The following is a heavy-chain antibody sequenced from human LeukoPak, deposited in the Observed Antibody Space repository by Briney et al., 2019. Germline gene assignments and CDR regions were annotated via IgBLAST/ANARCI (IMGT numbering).Heavy chain of an antibody. V-gene: IGHV3-48*04. CDR2: ISSSTTTI. CDR3: AKDRDGDYYYYGMDV. CDR1: GFTFSTYN. J-gene: IGHJ6*02. D-gene: IGHD4-17*01. Sequence: GGSLRLSCTASGFTFSTYNMNWVRQAPGKGLEWVSYISSSTTTISYADSVKGRFTISRDNAKNTLYLQMNSLRAEDTALYYCAKDRDGDYYYYGMDVWGQGTTVTVSS.